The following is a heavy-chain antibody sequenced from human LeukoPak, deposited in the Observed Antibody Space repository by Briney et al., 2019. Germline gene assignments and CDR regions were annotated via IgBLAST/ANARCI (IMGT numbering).Heavy chain of an antibody. CDR1: GFTVSSNY. D-gene: IGHD6-19*01. J-gene: IGHJ4*02. V-gene: IGHV3-66*03. CDR2: IYSCGST. CDR3: ARDRGYSSGWPNFDY. Sequence: GGSLRLSCAASGFTVSSNYMSWVRQAPGKGLEWVSVIYSCGSTYYADSVKGRFTISRDNSKNTLYLQMNSLRAEDTAVYYCARDRGYSSGWPNFDYWGQGTLVTVSS.